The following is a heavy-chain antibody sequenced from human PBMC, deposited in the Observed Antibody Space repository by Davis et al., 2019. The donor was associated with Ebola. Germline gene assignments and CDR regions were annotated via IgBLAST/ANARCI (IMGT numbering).Heavy chain of an antibody. D-gene: IGHD6-19*01. CDR3: VRDLVAVAGGDY. CDR1: GGTFSSYT. CDR2: IIPILGIA. J-gene: IGHJ4*02. Sequence: AASVKVSCKASGGTFSSYTISWVRQAPGQGLEWMGRIIPILGIANYAQKFQGRVTITADKSTSTAYMELSSLRSEDTAVYYCVRDLVAVAGGDYWGQGTLVTVSS. V-gene: IGHV1-69*04.